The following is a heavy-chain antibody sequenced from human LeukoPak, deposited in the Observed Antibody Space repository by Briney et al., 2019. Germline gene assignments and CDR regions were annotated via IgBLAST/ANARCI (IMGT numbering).Heavy chain of an antibody. CDR2: ISSGSSTI. CDR3: ASVSGWYPADDAFDI. V-gene: IGHV3-48*01. Sequence: PGGSLRLSCVGSGFRFSSYSMNWVRQALGKGLEWLSYISSGSSTIYYADSVKGRFTISRDNAKKSLYLQMNSLRAEDTAIYHCASVSGWYPADDAFDIWGQGTMVTVSS. CDR1: GFRFSSYS. D-gene: IGHD6-19*01. J-gene: IGHJ3*02.